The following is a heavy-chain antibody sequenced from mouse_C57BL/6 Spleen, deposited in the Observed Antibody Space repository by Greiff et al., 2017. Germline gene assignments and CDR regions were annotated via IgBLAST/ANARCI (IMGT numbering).Heavy chain of an antibody. V-gene: IGHV1-52*01. J-gene: IGHJ1*03. D-gene: IGHD1-1*01. Sequence: QVQLQQPGAELVRPGSSVKLSCKASGYTFTSYWMHWVKQRPIQGLEWIGNIDPSDSETHYNQKFKDKATLTVDKSASTAYMQLSSLTSEDSAVYYCARWDTTVVARYFEVWGTGTTVTVSA. CDR1: GYTFTSYW. CDR3: ARWDTTVVARYFEV. CDR2: IDPSDSET.